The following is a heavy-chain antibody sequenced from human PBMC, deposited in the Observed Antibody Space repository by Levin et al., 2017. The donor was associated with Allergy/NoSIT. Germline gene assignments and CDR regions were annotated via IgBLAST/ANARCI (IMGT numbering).Heavy chain of an antibody. CDR2: INQDGSEK. J-gene: IGHJ4*02. V-gene: IGHV3-7*01. CDR1: GFSFSSNW. Sequence: GESLKISCAASGFSFSSNWMSWVRQAPGKGLEWVANINQDGSEKYYVDSVKGRFTISRDNTQNLLFLQMNSLRAEDTAMYYCAKNHGPSGTFDWGQGTLVTVSS. CDR3: AKNHGPSGTFD. D-gene: IGHD1-26*01.